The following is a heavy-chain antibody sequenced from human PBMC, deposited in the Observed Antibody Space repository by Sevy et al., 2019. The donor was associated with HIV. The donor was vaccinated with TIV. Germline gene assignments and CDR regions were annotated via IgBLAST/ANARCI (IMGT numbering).Heavy chain of an antibody. CDR3: AGHVSGTTDY. V-gene: IGHV4-39*01. J-gene: IGHJ4*02. Sequence: SETLSLTCTVSGGSISSSSYYWGWIRQPPGKGREWIGSIYYSGSTYYNPSLKSRVTISVDTSKNEFSLKLSSVTAADTAVYYCAGHVSGTTDYWGQGTLVTVSS. D-gene: IGHD1-1*01. CDR2: IYYSGST. CDR1: GGSISSSSYY.